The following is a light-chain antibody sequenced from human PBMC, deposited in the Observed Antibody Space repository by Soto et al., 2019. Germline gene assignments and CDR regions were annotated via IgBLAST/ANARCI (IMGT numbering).Light chain of an antibody. CDR1: QSVRSN. V-gene: IGKV3-15*01. CDR3: QQRSNWPWT. J-gene: IGKJ1*01. CDR2: GAS. Sequence: EIVMTQSPATLSVSPGERVTLSCRASQSVRSNLAWYQQKPGQAPRLLIYGASTRATGLPARFSGSGSGTDFTLTISSLQSEDFAVYYCQQRSNWPWTFGQGTRWIS.